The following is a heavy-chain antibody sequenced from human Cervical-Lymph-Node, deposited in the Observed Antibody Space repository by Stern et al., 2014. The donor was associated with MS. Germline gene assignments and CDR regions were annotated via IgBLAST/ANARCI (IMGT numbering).Heavy chain of an antibody. CDR3: ARQDRPYFYGCGV. D-gene: IGHD2/OR15-2a*01. Sequence: QVQLVQSGAEVKKPGSSVKVSCQASGGTLTNYGISWVRQAPGQGLALMGGILPFLGSGDYAQDFQGRVTIPADEVTSTVDMELSSLTSEDTAVYYCARQDRPYFYGCGVWGHGTTVTVSS. V-gene: IGHV1-69*01. CDR2: ILPFLGSG. J-gene: IGHJ6*02. CDR1: GGTLTNYG.